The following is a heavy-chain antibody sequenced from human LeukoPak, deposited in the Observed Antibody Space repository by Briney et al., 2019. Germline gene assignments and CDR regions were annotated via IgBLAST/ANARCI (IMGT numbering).Heavy chain of an antibody. CDR2: ISSDGSTT. Sequence: GGSLRLSCATSGFSFSSCWMHWVRQAPGKGLVWVSRISSDGSTTAYADSVKSRFTISSDNARNSLYLQMNNVRAEDTAVYYCARGGPGYYFDYWGPGTLVTVSS. J-gene: IGHJ4*02. CDR1: GFSFSSCW. V-gene: IGHV3-74*01. CDR3: ARGGPGYYFDY.